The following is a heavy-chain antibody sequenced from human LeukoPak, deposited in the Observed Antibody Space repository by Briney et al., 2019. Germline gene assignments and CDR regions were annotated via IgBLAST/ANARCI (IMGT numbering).Heavy chain of an antibody. CDR2: ISSSGSTI. CDR1: GFTFSDYY. CDR3: ARDRGLGRYCSSTSCYTHSHYYYGMDV. Sequence: GGSLILSCAASGFTFSDYYMSWIRQAPGKGLEWVSYISSSGSTIYYADSVKGRFTISRDNAKNSLYLQMNSLRAEDTAVYYCARDRGLGRYCSSTSCYTHSHYYYGMDVWGQGTTVTVSS. V-gene: IGHV3-11*01. D-gene: IGHD2-2*02. J-gene: IGHJ6*02.